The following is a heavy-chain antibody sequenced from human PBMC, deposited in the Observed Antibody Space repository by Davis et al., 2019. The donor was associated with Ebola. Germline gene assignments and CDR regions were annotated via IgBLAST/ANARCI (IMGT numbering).Heavy chain of an antibody. CDR3: ARHDYDFWSGYLQYNWFDP. CDR2: IYDTGST. CDR1: GGSITSSH. V-gene: IGHV4-59*08. J-gene: IGHJ5*02. D-gene: IGHD3-3*01. Sequence: MPGGSLRLSCTVSGGSITSSHRSWIRQSAGKGLEWIADIYDTGSTNYNPSLKSRVTISVDTSKNQFSLKLSSVTAADTAVYYCARHDYDFWSGYLQYNWFDPWGQGTLVTVSS.